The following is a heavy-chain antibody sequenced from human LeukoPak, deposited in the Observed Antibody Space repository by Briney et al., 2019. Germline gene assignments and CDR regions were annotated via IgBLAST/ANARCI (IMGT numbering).Heavy chain of an antibody. CDR1: GFTFSSYA. J-gene: IGHJ4*02. D-gene: IGHD3-22*01. V-gene: IGHV3-23*01. CDR3: AKNTYYYDSSGY. Sequence: GGPLRLSCAVSGFTFSSYAMSWVRQAPGKGLEWASAISGSGGSTYYADSVKGRFTISRDNSKNTLYLQMNSLRAEDTAVYYCAKNTYYYDSSGYWGQGTLVTVSS. CDR2: ISGSGGST.